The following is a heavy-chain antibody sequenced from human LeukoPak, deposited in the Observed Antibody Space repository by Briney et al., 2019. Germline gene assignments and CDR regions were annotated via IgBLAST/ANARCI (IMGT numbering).Heavy chain of an antibody. CDR2: IYTSGST. CDR1: GGSISSYY. Sequence: PSETLSLTCTVSGGSISSYYWSWIRQPAGKGLEWIGRIYTSGSTNYNPSLKSRVTISVDTSKNQFSLKLSSVTAADTAVYYCARVPSYYDKHYFDYWGQGTLVTVSS. D-gene: IGHD3-22*01. CDR3: ARVPSYYDKHYFDY. V-gene: IGHV4-4*07. J-gene: IGHJ4*02.